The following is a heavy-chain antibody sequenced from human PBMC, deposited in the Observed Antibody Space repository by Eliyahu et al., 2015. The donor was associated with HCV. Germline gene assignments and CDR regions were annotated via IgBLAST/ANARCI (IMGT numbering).Heavy chain of an antibody. J-gene: IGHJ6*02. CDR2: ISAYNGNT. Sequence: QVQLVQSGAEVKKPGASVKVSCKASGYTFTSYGIXWVRQAPGQGLEWMGWISAYNGNTNYAQKLQGRVTMTTDTSTSTAYMELRSLRSDDTAVYYCARWYNWNDRNYYYGMDVWGQGTTVTVSS. CDR1: GYTFTSYG. V-gene: IGHV1-18*01. D-gene: IGHD1-1*01. CDR3: ARWYNWNDRNYYYGMDV.